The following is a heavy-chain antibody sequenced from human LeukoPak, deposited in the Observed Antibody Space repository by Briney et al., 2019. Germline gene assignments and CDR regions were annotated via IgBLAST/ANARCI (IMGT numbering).Heavy chain of an antibody. V-gene: IGHV4-39*07. D-gene: IGHD4-17*01. CDR1: GGSISSSSYY. Sequence: PSETLSLTCTVSGGSISSSSYYWGWIRQPPGKGLEWIGSIYYSGSTYYNPSLKSRVTISVDTSKNQFSLKLSSVTAADTAVYYCASSFHDYGDYWGAFDIWGQGTMVTVSS. CDR2: IYYSGST. J-gene: IGHJ3*02. CDR3: ASSFHDYGDYWGAFDI.